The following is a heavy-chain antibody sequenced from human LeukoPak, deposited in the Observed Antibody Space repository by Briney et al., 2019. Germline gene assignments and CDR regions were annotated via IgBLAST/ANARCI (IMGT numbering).Heavy chain of an antibody. CDR2: INHSGST. J-gene: IGHJ6*02. CDR1: GGSFSGYY. D-gene: IGHD6-13*01. CDR3: ARTYSSSWRRYYYGMDV. V-gene: IGHV4-34*01. Sequence: PSETLSLTCAVYGGSFSGYYWSWIRQPSGKGLEWIGEINHSGSTNYNPSLKSRVTISVDTSKNQFSLKLSSVTAADTAVYYCARTYSSSWRRYYYGMDVWGQGTTVTVSS.